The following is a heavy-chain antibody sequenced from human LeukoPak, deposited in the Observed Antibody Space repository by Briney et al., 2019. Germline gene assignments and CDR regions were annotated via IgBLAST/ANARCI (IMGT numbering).Heavy chain of an antibody. CDR1: GDSIRSYY. Sequence: PSETLSLTCTVSGDSIRSYYWSWIRQLAGKGLEWIGRIYTSGSTNYNPSLKSRVSMSVDTSKNQFSLRLSSVTAADTAVYYCAREGTYCSRTSCYDSFLDYWGQGTLVTVSS. CDR3: AREGTYCSRTSCYDSFLDY. D-gene: IGHD2-2*01. CDR2: IYTSGST. J-gene: IGHJ4*02. V-gene: IGHV4-4*07.